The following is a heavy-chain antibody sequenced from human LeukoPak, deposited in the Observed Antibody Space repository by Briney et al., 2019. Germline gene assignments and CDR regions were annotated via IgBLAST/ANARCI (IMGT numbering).Heavy chain of an antibody. CDR1: GGSFSGYY. Sequence: SETLSLTCAVYGGSFSGYYWSWIRQPPGKGLEWIGYMYYSGSTNYNPSLKSRVTLSVDTSKNQFSLKLSSVTAADTAVYYCARGMGLAFDIWGQGTMVTVSS. V-gene: IGHV4-59*01. CDR2: MYYSGST. D-gene: IGHD2-8*01. J-gene: IGHJ3*02. CDR3: ARGMGLAFDI.